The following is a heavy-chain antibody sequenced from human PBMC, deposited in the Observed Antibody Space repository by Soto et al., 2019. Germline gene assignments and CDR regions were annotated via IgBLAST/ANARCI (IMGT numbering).Heavy chain of an antibody. Sequence: EGQLVESGGGLVQPGGSLRLSCEASGFTFSAYWMGWVRQAPGTGLQWVATIKTDGSEKYYVDSVTGPFTNSRDNDKNSLYLQLNTLTAEDTGVYYCARPVRGSPEDVWGQGTTVTVSS. V-gene: IGHV3-7*05. J-gene: IGHJ6*02. CDR2: IKTDGSEK. CDR1: GFTFSAYW. CDR3: ARPVRGSPEDV. D-gene: IGHD3-16*01.